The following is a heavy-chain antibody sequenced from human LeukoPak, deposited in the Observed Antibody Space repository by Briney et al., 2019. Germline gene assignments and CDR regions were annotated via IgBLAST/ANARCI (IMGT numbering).Heavy chain of an antibody. V-gene: IGHV3-21*01. CDR3: ARDTYYDFWSYCMDV. CDR2: ISSSSSYI. Sequence: GGSLRLSCAASGFTFSSYSMNWVRQAPGKGLEWVSSISSSSSYIYYADSVKGRFTISRDNAKNSLYLQMNSLRAEDTAVYYCARDTYYDFWSYCMDVWGKGTTVTVSS. J-gene: IGHJ6*03. CDR1: GFTFSSYS. D-gene: IGHD3-3*01.